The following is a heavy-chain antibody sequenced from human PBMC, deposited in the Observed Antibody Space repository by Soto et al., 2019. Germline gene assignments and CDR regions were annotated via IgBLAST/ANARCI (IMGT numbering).Heavy chain of an antibody. CDR1: GFTFSSYA. CDR2: ISYDGSNK. CDR3: ASGQERGYSYGYNSIFDY. V-gene: IGHV3-30-3*01. Sequence: GGSLRLSCAASGFTFSSYAMHWVRQAPGKGLEWVAVISYDGSNKYYADSVKGRFTISRDNSKNTLYLQMNSLRAEDTAVYYCASGQERGYSYGYNSIFDYWGQGTLVTVSS. D-gene: IGHD5-18*01. J-gene: IGHJ4*02.